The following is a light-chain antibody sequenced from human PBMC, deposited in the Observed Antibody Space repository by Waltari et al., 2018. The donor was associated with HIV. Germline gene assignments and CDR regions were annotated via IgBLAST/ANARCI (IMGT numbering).Light chain of an antibody. CDR2: DDN. J-gene: IGLJ3*02. CDR1: NIGSKS. Sequence: SYVLTQPPSVSVDPGETARITCGGTNIGSKSVQWYQQKPGQAPVLVIYDDNGGPSRMPERFSGSSSGNTATLTIGRVEAGDEADYYCQVWDTTTDQWVFGGGTELAVL. V-gene: IGLV3-21*04. CDR3: QVWDTTTDQWV.